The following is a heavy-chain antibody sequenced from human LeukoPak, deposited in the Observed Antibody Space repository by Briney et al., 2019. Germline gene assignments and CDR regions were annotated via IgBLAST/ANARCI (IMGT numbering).Heavy chain of an antibody. CDR2: INHSGST. D-gene: IGHD3-10*01. V-gene: IGHV4-34*01. J-gene: IGHJ4*02. CDR1: GGSFSGYY. Sequence: SETLSLTCAVYGGSFSGYYWSWIRQPPGKGLEWIGEINHSGSTNYNPSLKSRVTISVDTSKNQFSLKLSSVTAADTAVYYCASGSYFDYWGQGTLVTVSS. CDR3: ASGSYFDY.